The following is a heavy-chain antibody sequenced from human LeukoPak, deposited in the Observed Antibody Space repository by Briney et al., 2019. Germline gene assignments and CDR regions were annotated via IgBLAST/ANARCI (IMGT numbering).Heavy chain of an antibody. CDR2: INPNSGGT. D-gene: IGHD3-10*01. Sequence: ASVKVSCKASGYTFTGYYMHWVRQAPGQGLEWMGRINPNSGGTNYAQKFQGRVTMTRDTSISTAYMELSRLRSDDTAVYYCARGDGSGIYYYYYYYMDVWGKGTTVTVSS. CDR3: ARGDGSGIYYYYYYYMDV. CDR1: GYTFTGYY. V-gene: IGHV1-2*06. J-gene: IGHJ6*03.